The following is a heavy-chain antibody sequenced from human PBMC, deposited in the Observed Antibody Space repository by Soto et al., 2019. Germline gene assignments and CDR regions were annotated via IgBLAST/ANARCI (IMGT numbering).Heavy chain of an antibody. CDR1: GFTFSDYY. J-gene: IGHJ4*02. V-gene: IGHV3-11*06. CDR2: ISSSSSYT. CDR3: ATNWRYYFDY. D-gene: IGHD1-1*01. Sequence: GESLKISCAASGFTFSDYYMSWIRQAPGKGLEWVSYISSSSSYTNYADSVKGRFTISRDNAKNSLYLQMNSLRAEDTAVYYCATNWRYYFDYWGQGTLVTVSS.